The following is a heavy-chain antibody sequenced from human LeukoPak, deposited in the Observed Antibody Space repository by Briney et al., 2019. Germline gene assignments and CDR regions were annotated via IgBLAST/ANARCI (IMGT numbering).Heavy chain of an antibody. CDR1: GYTLTEIS. CDR3: ATTGPVTVATTGWFDP. CDR2: FDPEDGET. V-gene: IGHV1-24*01. J-gene: IGHJ5*02. D-gene: IGHD5-12*01. Sequence: ASVKVSCKXFGYTLTEISIHWVRQAPRKGLEWMGRFDPEDGETIYSEKFQARVTLTEDTSRDTAYMELSSLRSEDTAVYYCATTGPVTVATTGWFDPWGQGTLVTVSS.